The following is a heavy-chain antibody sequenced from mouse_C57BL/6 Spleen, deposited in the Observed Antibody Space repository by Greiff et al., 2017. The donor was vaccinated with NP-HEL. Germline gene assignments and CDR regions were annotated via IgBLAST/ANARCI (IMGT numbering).Heavy chain of an antibody. CDR2: INPNNGGT. Sequence: VQLQQSGPELVKPGASVKIPCKASGYTFTDYNMDWVKQSHGKSLEWIGDINPNNGGTIYNQKFKGKATLTVDKSSSTAYMELRSLTSEDTAVYYCARPSYYGSSRYFDVWGTGTTVTVSS. V-gene: IGHV1-18*01. J-gene: IGHJ1*03. CDR1: GYTFTDYN. CDR3: ARPSYYGSSRYFDV. D-gene: IGHD1-1*01.